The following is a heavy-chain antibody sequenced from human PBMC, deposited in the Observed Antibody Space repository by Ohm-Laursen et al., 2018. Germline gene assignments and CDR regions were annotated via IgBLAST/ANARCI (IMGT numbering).Heavy chain of an antibody. CDR3: ARDDTGDNWFDP. D-gene: IGHD7-27*01. CDR1: GYTFTGYY. Sequence: SVKVSCKASGYTFTGYYMHWVRQAPGQGLEWMGWINPNSGGTNYAQKFQGRVTMTRDTSISTAYMELSRLRSDDTAVYYCARDDTGDNWFDPWGQGTLVTVSS. CDR2: INPNSGGT. J-gene: IGHJ5*02. V-gene: IGHV1-2*02.